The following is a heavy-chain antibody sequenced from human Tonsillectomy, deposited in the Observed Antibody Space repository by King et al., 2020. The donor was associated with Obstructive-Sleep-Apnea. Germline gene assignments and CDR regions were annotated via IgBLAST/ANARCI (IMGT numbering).Heavy chain of an antibody. J-gene: IGHJ4*02. Sequence: QLQESGPGLVKPSETLSLTCTVSGGSISSYYWSWVRPPPGKGLEWIGYIYSSGSTNYNPSLKSRVTISVDTSKNQFSLKLSSVTAADTAVYYCARHVWHYDTSGNYYDCWGQGTLVTVSS. CDR2: IYSSGST. V-gene: IGHV4-59*08. D-gene: IGHD3-22*01. CDR3: ARHVWHYDTSGNYYDC. CDR1: GGSISSYY.